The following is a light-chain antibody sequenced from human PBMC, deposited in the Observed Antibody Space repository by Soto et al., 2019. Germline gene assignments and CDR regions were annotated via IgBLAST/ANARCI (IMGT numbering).Light chain of an antibody. CDR1: SSDVGGYNY. CDR2: EVS. V-gene: IGLV2-14*01. Sequence: QSVLTQPASVSGSPGQSITISCTGTSSDVGGYNYVCWYQQYPGKAPKIMIYEVSNRPSGVSNRFSGSKSGNTASLTISGLQAEDEADYYCSSYTSSSTVVFGGGTQLTVL. J-gene: IGLJ2*01. CDR3: SSYTSSSTVV.